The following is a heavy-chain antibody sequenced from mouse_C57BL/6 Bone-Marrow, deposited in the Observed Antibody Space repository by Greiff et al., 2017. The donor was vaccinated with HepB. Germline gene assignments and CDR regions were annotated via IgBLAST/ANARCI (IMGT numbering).Heavy chain of an antibody. V-gene: IGHV1-69*01. J-gene: IGHJ3*01. D-gene: IGHD2-4*01. CDR3: AREGLGRDWFAY. Sequence: QVQLKQPGAELVMPGASVKLSCKASGYTFTSYWMHWVKQRPGQGLEWIGEIDPSDSYTNYNQKFKGKSTLTVDKSSSTAYMQLSSLTSEDSAVYYCAREGLGRDWFAYWGQGTLVTVSA. CDR1: GYTFTSYW. CDR2: IDPSDSYT.